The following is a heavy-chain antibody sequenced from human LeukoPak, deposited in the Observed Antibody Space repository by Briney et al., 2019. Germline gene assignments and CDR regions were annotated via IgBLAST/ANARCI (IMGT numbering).Heavy chain of an antibody. J-gene: IGHJ4*02. D-gene: IGHD6-19*01. CDR2: INPSGGST. Sequence: ASVKVSCKASGYIFTSYFMHWVRQAPGQGLEWMGLINPSGGSTRYAQKFQGRVTMTRDMSTSTVYMELSGLRSEDTAVYYCARGAVAGPNGLDYWGQGTLVTVSS. V-gene: IGHV1-46*01. CDR1: GYIFTSYF. CDR3: ARGAVAGPNGLDY.